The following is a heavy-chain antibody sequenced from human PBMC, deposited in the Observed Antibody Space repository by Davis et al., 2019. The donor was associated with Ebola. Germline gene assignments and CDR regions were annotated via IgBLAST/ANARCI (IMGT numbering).Heavy chain of an antibody. J-gene: IGHJ6*03. D-gene: IGHD4-23*01. V-gene: IGHV3-23*01. CDR3: ARGSTPRYYYYMDV. CDR2: ITVSGDSS. CDR1: GFTFSTYA. Sequence: PGGSLRLSCVTSGFTFSTYAMTWVRQAPGKGLEWVSGITVSGDSSYYADSVKGRFTISRDNSKNTLYLQMNSLRAEDTAAYYCARGSTPRYYYYMDVWGKGTTVTVSS.